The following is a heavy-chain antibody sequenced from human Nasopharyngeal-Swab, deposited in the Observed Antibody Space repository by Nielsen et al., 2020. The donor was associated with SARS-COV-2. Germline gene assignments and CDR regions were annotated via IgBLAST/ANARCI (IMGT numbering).Heavy chain of an antibody. CDR2: VVPEDGEP. J-gene: IGHJ3*02. D-gene: IGHD3-3*01. CDR3: ASEGSGVFGVVIYAFDI. V-gene: IGHV1-24*01. CDR1: GYTLTVLP. Sequence: ASVQVSCKVSGYTLTVLPIHWVRQAPAKGLEWMGPVVPEDGEPIYAQNFQGRVTMTEDTSTYTAYLELSSLRSEDTAVYYCASEGSGVFGVVIYAFDIWGPGTLVTVSS.